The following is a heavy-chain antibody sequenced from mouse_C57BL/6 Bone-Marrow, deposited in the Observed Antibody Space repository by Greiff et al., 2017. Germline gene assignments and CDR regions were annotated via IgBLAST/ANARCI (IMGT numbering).Heavy chain of an antibody. V-gene: IGHV5-9*01. Sequence: EVKLVESGGGLVKPGGSLKLSCAASGFTFSSYTMSWVRQTPEKRLEWVATISGGGGNTYYPDSVKGRFTISSDNAKNTLYLQMSSLRSEDTALYYCARRGFPYYAMDYWGQGTSVTVSS. J-gene: IGHJ4*01. CDR2: ISGGGGNT. CDR1: GFTFSSYT. CDR3: ARRGFPYYAMDY.